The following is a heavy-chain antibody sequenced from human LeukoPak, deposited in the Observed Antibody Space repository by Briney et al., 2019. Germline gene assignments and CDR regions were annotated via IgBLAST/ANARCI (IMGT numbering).Heavy chain of an antibody. V-gene: IGHV3-30*18. CDR3: AKDGTRSWFGEAT. CDR1: GFTFSDCG. D-gene: IGHD6-13*01. CDR2: ILTDGSHK. Sequence: PGRSLRLSCAASGFTFSDCGMQWVRQAPRQGLEWVALILTDGSHKDYADSAKGRLTLSRDNSTNTLYLQMNSLRVEDTAVYYGAKDGTRSWFGEATWGQGTLVTVSS. J-gene: IGHJ5*02.